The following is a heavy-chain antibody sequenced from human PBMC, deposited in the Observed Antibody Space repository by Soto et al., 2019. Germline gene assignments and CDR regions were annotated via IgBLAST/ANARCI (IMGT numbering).Heavy chain of an antibody. D-gene: IGHD6-13*01. CDR2: ISWNSGSI. Sequence: PGGSLRLSCAASGFTFDDYAMHWVRQAPGKGVEWVSGISWNSGSIGYADSVKGRFTISRDNAKNSLYLQMNSLRAEDTALYYCAKYKGFRLGLAAAGNWFDPWGQGTLVTVSS. CDR3: AKYKGFRLGLAAAGNWFDP. V-gene: IGHV3-9*01. J-gene: IGHJ5*02. CDR1: GFTFDDYA.